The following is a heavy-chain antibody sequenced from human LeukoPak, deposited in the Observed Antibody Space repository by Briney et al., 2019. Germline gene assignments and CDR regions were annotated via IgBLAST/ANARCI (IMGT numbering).Heavy chain of an antibody. Sequence: PSETLSLTCTVSGGSISSGSYYWSWIRQPAGTGLEWIGRIYTSGSTNYNPSLKSRVTISVDTSKNQFSLKLGSVTAADTAVYYCARGVAGYSSSSGYYYYYGMDVWGQGTTVTVSS. CDR2: IYTSGST. V-gene: IGHV4-61*02. CDR3: ARGVAGYSSSSGYYYYYGMDV. J-gene: IGHJ6*02. CDR1: GGSISSGSYY. D-gene: IGHD6-6*01.